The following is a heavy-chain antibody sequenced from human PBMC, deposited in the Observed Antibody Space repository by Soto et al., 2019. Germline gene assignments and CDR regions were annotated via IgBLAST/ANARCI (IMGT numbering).Heavy chain of an antibody. D-gene: IGHD6-19*01. CDR3: ARTSSGLYDY. J-gene: IGHJ4*02. Sequence: KTSETLSLTCAVYGGSFSGYYWSWIRQPPGKGLEWIGEINHSGSTNYNPSLKGRVTISVDTSKNQFSLKLSSVTAADTAVYYCARTSSGLYDYWGQGTLVTVSS. CDR2: INHSGST. CDR1: GGSFSGYY. V-gene: IGHV4-34*01.